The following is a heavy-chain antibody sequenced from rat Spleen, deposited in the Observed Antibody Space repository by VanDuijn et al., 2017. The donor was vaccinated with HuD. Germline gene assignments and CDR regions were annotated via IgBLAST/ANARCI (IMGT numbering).Heavy chain of an antibody. Sequence: EVQLQESGPGLVKPSQSLSLTCSVTGHDITSSYRWNWIRKFPGNKLEWMGYINSAGTTNYNPSLKSRISIARDTSKNQFFLQVNSVTTEDTATYYCATQDPYCYSGEGYFDYWGQGVMVTVSS. CDR3: ATQDPYCYSGEGYFDY. CDR1: GHDITSSYR. V-gene: IGHV3-3*01. D-gene: IGHD1-1*01. J-gene: IGHJ2*01. CDR2: INSAGTT.